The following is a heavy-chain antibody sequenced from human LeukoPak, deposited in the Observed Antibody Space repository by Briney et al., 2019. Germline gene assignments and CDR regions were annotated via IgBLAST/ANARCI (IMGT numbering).Heavy chain of an antibody. CDR1: EFTSSDYT. Sequence: GGSLRLSCAASEFTSSDYTMNWVRQSPGKGLEWVSGISVSDDSTYYADSVKGRFTISRDKSNNVLHLQMNSLRAEDTAVYYCARDRYCVSTNCPYDCWGQGTPVTVSS. CDR3: ARDRYCVSTNCPYDC. V-gene: IGHV3-23*01. J-gene: IGHJ4*02. D-gene: IGHD2-2*01. CDR2: ISVSDDST.